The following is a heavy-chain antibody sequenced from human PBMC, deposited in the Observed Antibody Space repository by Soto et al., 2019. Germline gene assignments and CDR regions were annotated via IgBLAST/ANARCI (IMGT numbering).Heavy chain of an antibody. CDR2: IYWDDDK. D-gene: IGHD3-22*01. CDR1: GFSLSTSGVG. V-gene: IGHV2-5*02. J-gene: IGHJ3*02. CDR3: AHDSHYYYDSSGYYYFAFDI. Sequence: QITLKESGPPLVKPTQTLTLTCTFSGFSLSTSGVGVGWIRQPPGKALEWVALIYWDDDKRYSPSLKSRLTITKDHSKNQVVLTMTNMYPVDTATYYCAHDSHYYYDSSGYYYFAFDIWGQGTLVTVSS.